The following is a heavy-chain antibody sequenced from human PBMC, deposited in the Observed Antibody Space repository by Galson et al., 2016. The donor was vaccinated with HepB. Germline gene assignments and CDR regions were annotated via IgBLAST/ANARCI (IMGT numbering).Heavy chain of an antibody. J-gene: IGHJ3*01. CDR2: INPGDSNT. CDR1: GYNFNTQW. D-gene: IGHD2-21*02. CDR3: VVYCGGDCYSNNFEFDL. Sequence: QSGAEVTKPGESPNISCQGFGYNFNTQWIGWVRQMPGKGLQWMGIINPGDSNTRYSPSFEGQVTISADKSIRTAYLQWSTLKASDSAKYYCVVYCGGDCYSNNFEFDLWGQGTVVTVSS. V-gene: IGHV5-51*01.